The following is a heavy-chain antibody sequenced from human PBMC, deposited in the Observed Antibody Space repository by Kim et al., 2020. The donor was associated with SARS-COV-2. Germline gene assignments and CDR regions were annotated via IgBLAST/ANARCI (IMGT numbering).Heavy chain of an antibody. J-gene: IGHJ6*02. CDR3: AKDLLVGATDYYYYGMDV. Sequence: KGRFTISRDNSKNTLYLQMNSLRAEDTAVYYCAKDLLVGATDYYYYGMDVWGQGTTVTVSS. D-gene: IGHD1-26*01. V-gene: IGHV3-23*01.